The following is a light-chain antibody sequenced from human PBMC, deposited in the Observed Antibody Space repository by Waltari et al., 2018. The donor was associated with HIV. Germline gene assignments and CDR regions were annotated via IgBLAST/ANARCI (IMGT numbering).Light chain of an antibody. Sequence: QSVLTQPPSASGTPGQRVTISCSGSSSNIGINTVNWYQQVPGTAPKLLIYTNNQRPSGVPDRFSGSRSGTSASLAISGLQSEDEANYYCAAWDVSLNGWVFGEGTKLTVL. CDR3: AAWDVSLNGWV. CDR1: SSNIGINT. CDR2: TNN. J-gene: IGLJ3*02. V-gene: IGLV1-44*01.